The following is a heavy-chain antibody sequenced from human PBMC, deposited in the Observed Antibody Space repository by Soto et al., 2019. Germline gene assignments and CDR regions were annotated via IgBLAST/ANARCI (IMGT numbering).Heavy chain of an antibody. Sequence: QVQLQQWGAELLKPSETLSLTCAVYGGSFSGYYWNWIRQPPGKGLEWIGEINHSGSTNYNPSLKSQVTLSVDTSKNQFCLKLSSVTAEDTAVYYCARGWGRIFDYWGQGTLVTVSS. CDR2: INHSGST. J-gene: IGHJ4*02. D-gene: IGHD7-27*01. CDR3: ARGWGRIFDY. CDR1: GGSFSGYY. V-gene: IGHV4-34*01.